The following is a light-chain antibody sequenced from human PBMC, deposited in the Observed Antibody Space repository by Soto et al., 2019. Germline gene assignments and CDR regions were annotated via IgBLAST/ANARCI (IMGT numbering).Light chain of an antibody. CDR3: QQTGSFPS. J-gene: IGKJ5*01. Sequence: DIQLTQSPSAVSASVGDRVTITCRATHDVSSWVAWYQQKAGAAPKLLIYGASTLQGGVPSRFSGSGSGTDFPLTITNLEPDDFATYFCQQTGSFPSFGQGTRLEIK. CDR2: GAS. CDR1: HDVSSW. V-gene: IGKV1-12*02.